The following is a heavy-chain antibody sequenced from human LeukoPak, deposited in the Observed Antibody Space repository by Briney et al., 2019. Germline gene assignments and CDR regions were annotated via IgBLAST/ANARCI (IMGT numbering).Heavy chain of an antibody. CDR2: INPNSGGT. J-gene: IGHJ4*02. CDR1: GYTFTGYY. CDR3: ASRYYYDSSGYRLDY. V-gene: IGHV1-2*02. D-gene: IGHD3-22*01. Sequence: ASVKVSCKASGYTFTGYYMHWVRQAPGQGLEWMGWINPNSGGTNYAQKFQGRVTMTRDTSISTAYMELSRLRSEDTAVYYCASRYYYDSSGYRLDYWGQGTLVTVSS.